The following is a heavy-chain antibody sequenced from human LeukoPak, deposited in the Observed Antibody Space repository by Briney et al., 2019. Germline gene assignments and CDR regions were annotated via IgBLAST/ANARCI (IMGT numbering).Heavy chain of an antibody. V-gene: IGHV5-10-1*01. CDR1: GYSFTSYW. CDR3: ARHSYYYDSSGYHN. D-gene: IGHD3-22*01. Sequence: GESLKISCKGSGYSFTSYWISWVRQMPGKGLEWMGRIDPSDSYTNYSPSFQGHVTISADKSIRTAYLQWSSLKASDTAMYYRARHSYYYDSSGYHNWGQGTLVTVSS. CDR2: IDPSDSYT. J-gene: IGHJ4*02.